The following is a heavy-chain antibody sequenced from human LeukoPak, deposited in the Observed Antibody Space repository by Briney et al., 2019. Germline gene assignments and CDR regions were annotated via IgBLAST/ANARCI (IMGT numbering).Heavy chain of an antibody. J-gene: IGHJ3*02. CDR1: GFTFSGYG. D-gene: IGHD3-9*01. CDR3: AKGYFDWISDAFDI. Sequence: GSLRLSCASSGFTFSGYGMSWVRQAPGKGLKWVSAISGSGGSTYYADSVKGRFTISRDNSRDTLDLHMNSLRVEDTAVYYCAKGYFDWISDAFDIWGQGTMVTVSS. CDR2: ISGSGGST. V-gene: IGHV3-23*01.